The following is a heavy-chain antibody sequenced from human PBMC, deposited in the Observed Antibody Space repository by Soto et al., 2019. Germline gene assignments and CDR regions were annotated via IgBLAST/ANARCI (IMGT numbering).Heavy chain of an antibody. J-gene: IGHJ4*02. CDR1: GYTFTSYG. CDR2: ISAYNGNT. D-gene: IGHD1-26*01. V-gene: IGHV1-18*01. CDR3: AKEWGYSGSYYFDY. Sequence: ASVKVSFTASGYTFTSYGISWVRQAPGQGLEWMGWISAYNGNTNYAQKLQGRVTMTTDTSTSTAYMELRSLRSDDTAVYYCAKEWGYSGSYYFDYWGQGTLVTVSS.